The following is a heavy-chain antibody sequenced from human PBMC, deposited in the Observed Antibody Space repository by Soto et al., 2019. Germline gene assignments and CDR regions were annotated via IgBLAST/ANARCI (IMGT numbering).Heavy chain of an antibody. CDR2: IYYSGST. D-gene: IGHD2-15*01. Sequence: SETLSLTCTVSGGSISSHYWSWIRQPPGKGLEWIGYIYYSGSTNYNPSLKSRVTISVDTSKNQFSLKLTSVTAADTAVYFCVRDGSGNYFYYWGQGTLVTVSA. CDR3: VRDGSGNYFYY. V-gene: IGHV4-59*11. CDR1: GGSISSHY. J-gene: IGHJ4*02.